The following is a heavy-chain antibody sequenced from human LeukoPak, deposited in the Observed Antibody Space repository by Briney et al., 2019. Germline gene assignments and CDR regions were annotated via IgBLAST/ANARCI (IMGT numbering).Heavy chain of an antibody. CDR3: AKDSNKQWLGNYYDGMDV. Sequence: GGSLRLSCAASGFTFGDYAMHWVRQAPGRGLEWVSLISADGGSTYYADSVKGRFTVSRDNSKVSLYLQMNSLRAEDTAFYYCAKDSNKQWLGNYYDGMDVWGQGTTVTVSS. D-gene: IGHD6-19*01. V-gene: IGHV3-43*02. CDR2: ISADGGST. CDR1: GFTFGDYA. J-gene: IGHJ6*02.